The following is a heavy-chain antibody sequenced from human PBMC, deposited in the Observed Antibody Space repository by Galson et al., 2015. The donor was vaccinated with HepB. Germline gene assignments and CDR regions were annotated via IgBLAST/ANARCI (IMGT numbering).Heavy chain of an antibody. CDR1: GFTFSSYA. CDR2: ISYDGSNK. V-gene: IGHV3-30*04. D-gene: IGHD2-15*01. J-gene: IGHJ4*02. Sequence: SLRLSCAASGFTFSSYAMHWVRQAPGKGLEWVAVISYDGSNKYYADSVKGRFTISRDNSKNTLYLQMNSLRAEDTAVYYCARAPHLGDCSGGSCYGDYWGQGTLVTVSS. CDR3: ARAPHLGDCSGGSCYGDY.